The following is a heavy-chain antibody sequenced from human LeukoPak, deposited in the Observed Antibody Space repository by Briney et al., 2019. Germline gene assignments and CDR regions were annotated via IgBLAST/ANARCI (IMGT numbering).Heavy chain of an antibody. Sequence: GGSLRLSCAASGFTFSTYTMSWVRQAPGKGLEWVSAIDRSGGGTYYAGSVKGRFTISRDNAKNTLYLQMTSLRAEDTAVYYFAKAISVYSGYVDYWGQGTLVTVSS. CDR3: AKAISVYSGYVDY. CDR2: IDRSGGGT. D-gene: IGHD5-12*01. V-gene: IGHV3-23*01. J-gene: IGHJ4*02. CDR1: GFTFSTYT.